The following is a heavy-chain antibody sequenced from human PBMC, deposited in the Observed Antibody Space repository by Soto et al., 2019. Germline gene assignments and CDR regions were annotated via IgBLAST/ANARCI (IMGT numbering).Heavy chain of an antibody. V-gene: IGHV4-4*02. Sequence: QVQLQESGPGLVKPSGNLTLTCTVSSDSMSAAKWWHWVRQPPGKGLEWLGEIHHSGRTNFKSSLTSRVRMSTDKSRNQSPLTLSSVPAADTAVYYCAGAVGVTLSLWGHGTLVTVSS. CDR3: AGAVGVTLSL. J-gene: IGHJ4*01. D-gene: IGHD3-16*02. CDR2: IHHSGRT. CDR1: SDSMSAAKW.